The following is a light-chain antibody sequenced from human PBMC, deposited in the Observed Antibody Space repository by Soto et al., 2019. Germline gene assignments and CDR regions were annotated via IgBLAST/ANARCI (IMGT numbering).Light chain of an antibody. CDR2: AAS. J-gene: IGKJ4*01. V-gene: IGKV1-8*01. CDR1: QGISSY. CDR3: QQYYSYPALT. Sequence: AIRMTQSPSSLSASTGERVTITCRASQGISSYLAWYQQKPGKAPKLLIYAASTLQSGVPSRFSGSGSGTDFTLTISCLQSEDFATYYCQQYYSYPALTFGGGTKVDI.